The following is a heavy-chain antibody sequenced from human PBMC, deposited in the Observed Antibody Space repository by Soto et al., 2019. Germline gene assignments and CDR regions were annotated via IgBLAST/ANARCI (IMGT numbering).Heavy chain of an antibody. CDR3: ASFLGEIGGPDY. CDR2: IYYSGST. D-gene: IGHD3-16*01. Sequence: SETLSLTCTVSGGSISSYYWSWIRRPPGKGLEWIGYIYYSGSTNYNPSLKSRVTISVDTSKNQFSLKLSSVTAADTAVYYCASFLGEIGGPDYWGQGTLVTVSS. V-gene: IGHV4-59*01. J-gene: IGHJ4*02. CDR1: GGSISSYY.